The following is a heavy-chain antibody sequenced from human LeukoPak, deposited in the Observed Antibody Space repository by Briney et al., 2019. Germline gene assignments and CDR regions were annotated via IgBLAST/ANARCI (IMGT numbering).Heavy chain of an antibody. J-gene: IGHJ3*02. CDR3: ARDLVTVTKGFDI. CDR1: ADSFSSHY. D-gene: IGHD4-17*01. CDR2: ISYIGST. V-gene: IGHV4-59*11. Sequence: SETLSLTCAVSADSFSSHYWTWIRQSPGKGLEWIGYISYIGSTNYDPSLKSRVTISIDTSKNQFSLKLRSVTAADTAVYYCARDLVTVTKGFDIWGQGTMVSVSS.